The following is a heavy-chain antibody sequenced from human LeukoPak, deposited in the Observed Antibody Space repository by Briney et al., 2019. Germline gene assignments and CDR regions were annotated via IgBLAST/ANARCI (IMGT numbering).Heavy chain of an antibody. V-gene: IGHV3-21*01. CDR2: ISSSGDYI. Sequence: GGSPRLSCAASGFTFNAYSMNWVRQAPGKGLEWVSSISSSGDYIYYADSLKGRFTISRDNAKNTLYLQMNSLRAEDTAVYYCARESADGFAYWGQGTLVTVSS. D-gene: IGHD5-24*01. CDR1: GFTFNAYS. J-gene: IGHJ4*02. CDR3: ARESADGFAY.